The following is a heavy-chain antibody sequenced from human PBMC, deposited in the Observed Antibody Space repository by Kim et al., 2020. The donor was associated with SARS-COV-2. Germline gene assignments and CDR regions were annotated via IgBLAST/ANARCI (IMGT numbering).Heavy chain of an antibody. CDR2: YSGRT. J-gene: IGHJ4*02. Sequence: YSGRTYYSTALKSRVTISVDASKNQCALKLNAVAAADTAVYYCARELDYWGQGTLVTVSS. CDR3: ARELDY. V-gene: IGHV4-30-4*01.